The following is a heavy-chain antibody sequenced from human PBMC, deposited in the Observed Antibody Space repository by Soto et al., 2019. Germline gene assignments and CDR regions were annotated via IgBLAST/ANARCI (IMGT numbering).Heavy chain of an antibody. CDR2: INPNSGGT. D-gene: IGHD2-2*01. V-gene: IGHV1-2*04. CDR1: GYTFTGYC. J-gene: IGHJ6*03. Sequence: QVQLVQSGAEVKKPGASVKVSCKASGYTFTGYCMHWVRQAPGQGLEWMGWINPNSGGTNYAQKFQGWVTMTRDTSISTAYMELSRLRSDDTAVYYCARGTLGLSKVVPAHDLYYYYMDVWGKGTTVTVSS. CDR3: ARGTLGLSKVVPAHDLYYYYMDV.